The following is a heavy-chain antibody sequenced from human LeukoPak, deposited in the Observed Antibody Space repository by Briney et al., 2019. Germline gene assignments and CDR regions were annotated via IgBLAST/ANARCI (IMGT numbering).Heavy chain of an antibody. V-gene: IGHV3-48*03. CDR2: ISGSGSSR. J-gene: IGHJ4*02. D-gene: IGHD6-13*01. CDR1: GFTFSSYE. CDR3: ASVEQQLFRGY. Sequence: GGSLRLSCSASGFTFSSYEMNWVRQAPGKGLEWVSYISGSGSSRYYADSVKGRFTISRDNTRNSLYLQMDSLRAEDTALYYCASVEQQLFRGYWGQGTLVTVSS.